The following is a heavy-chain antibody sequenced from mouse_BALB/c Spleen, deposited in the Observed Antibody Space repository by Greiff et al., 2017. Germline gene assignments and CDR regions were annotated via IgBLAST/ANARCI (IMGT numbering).Heavy chain of an antibody. V-gene: IGHV1S137*01. CDR2: ISTYYGDA. D-gene: IGHD1-1*01. CDR1: GYTFTDYA. J-gene: IGHJ4*01. Sequence: QVQLQQSGAELVRPGVSVKISCKGSGYTFTDYAMHWVKQSHAKSLEWIGVISTYYGDASYNQKFKGKATMTVDKSSSTAYMELARLTSEDSAIYYCARSYYYGSSWYAMDYWGQGTSVTVSS. CDR3: ARSYYYGSSWYAMDY.